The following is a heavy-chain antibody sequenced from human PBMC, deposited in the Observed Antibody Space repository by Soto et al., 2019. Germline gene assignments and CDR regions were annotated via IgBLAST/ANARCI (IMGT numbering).Heavy chain of an antibody. CDR2: IYHSGST. CDR3: ARSSMIVVVFDY. Sequence: SETLSLTCAVSGGSISSSNWWSWVRQPPGKGLEWIGEIYHSGSTNYNPSLKSRVTISVDTSKNQFSLKLSSVTAADTAVYYCARSSMIVVVFDYWGQGTLVTVS. CDR1: GGSISSSNW. D-gene: IGHD3-22*01. J-gene: IGHJ4*02. V-gene: IGHV4-4*02.